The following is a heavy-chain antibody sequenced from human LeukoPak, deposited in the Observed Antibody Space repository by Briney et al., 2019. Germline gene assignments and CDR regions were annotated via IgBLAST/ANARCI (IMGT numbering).Heavy chain of an antibody. D-gene: IGHD6-13*01. V-gene: IGHV1-69*04. CDR1: GGTFSSYA. CDR3: AGSPGYSSSWYGFDP. CDR2: IIPILGIA. J-gene: IGHJ5*02. Sequence: ASVKVSCKASGGTFSSYAISWVRQAPGQGLEWMGRIIPILGIANYAQKFQGRVTITADKSTSTAYMELSSLRSEDTAVYYCAGSPGYSSSWYGFDPWGQGTLVTVSS.